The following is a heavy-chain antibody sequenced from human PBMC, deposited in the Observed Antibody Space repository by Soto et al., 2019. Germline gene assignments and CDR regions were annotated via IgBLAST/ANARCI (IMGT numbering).Heavy chain of an antibody. D-gene: IGHD6-25*01. CDR2: IIPIFGPA. CDR3: ATRRAAMDTGHYYGMDV. V-gene: IGHV1-69*01. J-gene: IGHJ6*02. Sequence: QVQLVQSGAEVKKPGSSVKVSCKASGGTFSSYAISWVRQAPGQGLEWMGGIIPIFGPANYAQKFQGRVTITADESTSTAYMELSSLRSEDTAVYYCATRRAAMDTGHYYGMDVWGQGTTVTVSS. CDR1: GGTFSSYA.